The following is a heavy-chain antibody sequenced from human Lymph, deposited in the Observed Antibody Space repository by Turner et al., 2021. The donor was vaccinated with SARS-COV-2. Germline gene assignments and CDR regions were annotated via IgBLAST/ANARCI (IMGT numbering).Heavy chain of an antibody. J-gene: IGHJ6*02. V-gene: IGHV3-53*02. Sequence: EVQLVETGGGLIQPGGSLSLSCAASGIIVSRNYMNWVRQAPGKGLEGVSVIYSGGTTYYADSVKGRFTISRDNSKNTLYLQMNSLRVEDTAVYYCARDLGTYGMDVWGQGTTVTVSS. D-gene: IGHD6-13*01. CDR1: GIIVSRNY. CDR3: ARDLGTYGMDV. CDR2: IYSGGTT.